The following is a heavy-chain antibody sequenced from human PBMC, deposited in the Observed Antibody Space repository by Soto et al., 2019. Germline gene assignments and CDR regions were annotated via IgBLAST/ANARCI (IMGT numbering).Heavy chain of an antibody. CDR2: IIPIFGTA. Sequence: QVQLVQSGAEVKKPGSSVKVSCKASGGTFSSYAISWVRQAPGQGLEWMGGIIPIFGTANYAQKFQGRVTITADESTSTAYMELSSLRSEDTAVYYCARVPVRGPYSRSYNWFDPWGQGTLVTVSS. CDR1: GGTFSSYA. V-gene: IGHV1-69*01. D-gene: IGHD6-13*01. J-gene: IGHJ5*02. CDR3: ARVPVRGPYSRSYNWFDP.